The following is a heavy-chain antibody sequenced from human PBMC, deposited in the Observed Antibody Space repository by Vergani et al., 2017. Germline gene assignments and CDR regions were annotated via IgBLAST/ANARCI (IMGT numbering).Heavy chain of an antibody. CDR1: GFTFSNAW. Sequence: EVQLVESGGGLVKPGGSLRLSCAASGFTFSNAWMNWVRQAPGKGLEWVGRIKSKTDGGTTDYAAPVKGRFTISRDDSKNTLYLQMNSLKTEDTAVYYCTTKSGLKVVELDYWGQGTLVTVSS. CDR3: TTKSGLKVVELDY. J-gene: IGHJ4*02. CDR2: IKSKTDGGTT. V-gene: IGHV3-15*07. D-gene: IGHD2-15*01.